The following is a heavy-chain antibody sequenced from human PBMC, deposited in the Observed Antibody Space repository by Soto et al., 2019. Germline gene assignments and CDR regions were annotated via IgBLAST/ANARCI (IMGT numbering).Heavy chain of an antibody. CDR3: ARVVGYSDDGRGAYYYGMDV. Sequence: QVQLVQSGAEVKKPGSSVKVSCKASGGTFSSYTISWVRQAPGQGLEWMGRIIPILGMTDYAPKFQGRLTITADKTTSTAHMELSSRRSEDTAVYYFARVVGYSDDGRGAYYYGMDVWGQGTMVTVSS. V-gene: IGHV1-69*02. J-gene: IGHJ6*02. CDR2: IIPILGMT. CDR1: GGTFSSYT. D-gene: IGHD4-17*01.